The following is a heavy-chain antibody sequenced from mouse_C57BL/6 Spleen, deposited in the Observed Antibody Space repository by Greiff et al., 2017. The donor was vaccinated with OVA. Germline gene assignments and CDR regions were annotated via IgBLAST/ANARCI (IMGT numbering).Heavy chain of an antibody. CDR1: GYAFSSYW. CDR3: ARSEGSSHYFDY. V-gene: IGHV1-80*01. CDR2: IYPGDGDT. D-gene: IGHD1-1*01. Sequence: VQLQQSGAELVKPGASVKISCKASGYAFSSYWMNWVKQRPGKGLEWIGQIYPGDGDTNYNGKFKGKATLTADKSSSTAYMQLSSLTSEDSAVYFCARSEGSSHYFDYWGQGTTLTVSS. J-gene: IGHJ2*01.